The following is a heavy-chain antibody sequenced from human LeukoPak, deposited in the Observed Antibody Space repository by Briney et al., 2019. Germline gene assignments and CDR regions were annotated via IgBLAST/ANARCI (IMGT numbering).Heavy chain of an antibody. J-gene: IGHJ3*02. D-gene: IGHD2-8*01. V-gene: IGHV1-69*05. Sequence: SVKVSCKASGGTFSSYAISWVRQAPGQGLEWMGRIIPIFGTANYAQKFQGGVTITTDESTSTAYMELSSLRSEDTAVYYCARGVSWAFDIWGQGTMVTVSS. CDR1: GGTFSSYA. CDR2: IIPIFGTA. CDR3: ARGVSWAFDI.